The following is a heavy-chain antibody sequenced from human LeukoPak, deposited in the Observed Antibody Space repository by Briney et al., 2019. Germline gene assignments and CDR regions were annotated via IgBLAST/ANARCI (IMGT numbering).Heavy chain of an antibody. J-gene: IGHJ3*02. V-gene: IGHV1-69*05. CDR2: IIPIFGTA. D-gene: IGHD3-22*01. Sequence: VKVSCKASGGTFSSYAISWVRQAPGQGLEWMGGIIPIFGTASYAQKFQGRVTMTRDMSTSTVYMELSSLRSEDTAVYYCARAPMHYYDSSGYQDAFDIWGQGTMVTVSS. CDR1: GGTFSSYA. CDR3: ARAPMHYYDSSGYQDAFDI.